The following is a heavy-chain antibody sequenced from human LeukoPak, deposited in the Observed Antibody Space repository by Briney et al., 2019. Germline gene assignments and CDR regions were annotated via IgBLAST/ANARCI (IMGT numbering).Heavy chain of an antibody. D-gene: IGHD3-16*01. CDR1: GGSISSGSYY. Sequence: RTSETLSLTCTVSGGSISSGSYYWSWIRQPAGKGLEWIGRIDNGGSTNYNPSLQSRVTISADTSKNQFSLKLTSVTAADTAVYYCARDCEFCDLLFYQSVWGKGTTVTVSS. J-gene: IGHJ6*04. CDR2: IDNGGST. V-gene: IGHV4-61*02. CDR3: ARDCEFCDLLFYQSV.